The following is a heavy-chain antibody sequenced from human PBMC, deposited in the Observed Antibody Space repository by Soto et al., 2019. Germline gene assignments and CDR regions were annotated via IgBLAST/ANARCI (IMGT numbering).Heavy chain of an antibody. J-gene: IGHJ6*02. CDR1: GGDFKNFI. CDR3: GGVVSCLSSRCLYYGMDV. CDR2: VIPIFGTP. D-gene: IGHD3-3*01. V-gene: IGHV1-69*01. Sequence: VQLVQSGAEVRTPGSSVKVSCKASGGDFKNFIIAWVRQAPGHGLEWMGGVIPIFGTPNFVQKFQDRVMITADESTSYTYMELRSLRSEDAAVYYGGGVVSCLSSRCLYYGMDVCRQGATVIVSS.